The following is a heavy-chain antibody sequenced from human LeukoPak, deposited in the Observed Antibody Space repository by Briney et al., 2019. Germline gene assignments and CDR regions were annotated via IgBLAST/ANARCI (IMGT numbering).Heavy chain of an antibody. CDR3: ARDPSSSWPDLDY. Sequence: PGGSLRLSCAASGFTFSSYAMYWVRQAPGKGLEWVAVIWYDGSNKYYADSVKGRFTISRDNSKNTLYLQMNSLRAEDTAVYYCARDPSSSWPDLDYWGQGTQVTVSS. J-gene: IGHJ4*02. CDR2: IWYDGSNK. CDR1: GFTFSSYA. V-gene: IGHV3-30*04. D-gene: IGHD6-13*01.